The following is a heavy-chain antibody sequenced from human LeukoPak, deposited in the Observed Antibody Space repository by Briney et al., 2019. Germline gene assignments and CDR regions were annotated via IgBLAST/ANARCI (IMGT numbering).Heavy chain of an antibody. CDR3: AERVEKYYQTSGYPVDF. CDR2: VSGFGDTT. Sequence: GGSLRLSCAASGFTFSTYAMSWVRQAPGEGLEWVSTVSGFGDTTHYAYSVRGRFTISRDNSKNTLFLQMNSLRAEDTAVYYCAERVEKYYQTSGYPVDFWGQGTLVTVSS. D-gene: IGHD5-12*01. V-gene: IGHV3-23*01. J-gene: IGHJ4*02. CDR1: GFTFSTYA.